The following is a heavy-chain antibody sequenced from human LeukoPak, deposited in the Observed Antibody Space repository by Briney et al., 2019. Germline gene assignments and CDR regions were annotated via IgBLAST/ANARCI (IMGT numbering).Heavy chain of an antibody. CDR3: ARDSGSDPGYWSFDL. Sequence: PSQTLSLTCTVSGGSISSGDYYWSWIRQPPGKGLEWIGYIYYSGSTYYNPSLKSRVTISVDTSKNQFSLKLSSVTDADTAVYYCARDSGSDPGYWSFDLWGRGTLVTVSS. D-gene: IGHD1-26*01. CDR2: IYYSGST. V-gene: IGHV4-30-4*08. CDR1: GGSISSGDYY. J-gene: IGHJ2*01.